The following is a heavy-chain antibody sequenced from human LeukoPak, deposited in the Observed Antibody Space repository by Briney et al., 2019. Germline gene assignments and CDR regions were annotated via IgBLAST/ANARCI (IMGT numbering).Heavy chain of an antibody. CDR3: AVIAAAGGYFDY. D-gene: IGHD6-13*01. J-gene: IGHJ4*02. Sequence: SETLSLTCTVSGGSISSSSYYWGWIRQPPGKGLEWFGSIYYSGSTYYNPSLKSRVTISVDTSKNQFSLKLSSVTAADTAVYYCAVIAAAGGYFDYWGQGTLVTVSS. CDR2: IYYSGST. CDR1: GGSISSSSYY. V-gene: IGHV4-39*01.